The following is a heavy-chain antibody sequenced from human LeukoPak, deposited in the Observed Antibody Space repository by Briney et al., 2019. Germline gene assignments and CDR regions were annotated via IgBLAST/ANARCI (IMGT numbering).Heavy chain of an antibody. D-gene: IGHD1-14*01. CDR3: ARVFRSGFDS. CDR2: TYYRSKWYN. J-gene: IGHJ4*02. CDR1: GYSVSSNSAA. V-gene: IGHV6-1*01. Sequence: SQTLSLTCAISGYSVSSNSAAWNWITPSPARGLEWLGRTYYRSKWYNDYAVSVKSRIIINPDTSKNHFSLQLKSVTPEDTAVYYCARVFRSGFDSWGQGTLVTVSS.